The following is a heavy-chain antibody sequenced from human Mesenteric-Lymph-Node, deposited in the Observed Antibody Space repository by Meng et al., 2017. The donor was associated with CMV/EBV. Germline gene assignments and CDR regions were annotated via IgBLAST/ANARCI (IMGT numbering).Heavy chain of an antibody. CDR2: ISYDGSNK. CDR3: ARGVNYGMDV. J-gene: IGHJ6*02. D-gene: IGHD3-10*01. CDR1: GFTFSSYA. Sequence: GGSLRLSCAASGFTFSSYAMNWVRQAPGKGLEWVAVISYDGSNKNYADSAKGRFAISRDNSKNTLYLEMNSLRGEDTALYYCARGVNYGMDVWGQGTTVTVSS. V-gene: IGHV3-30*09.